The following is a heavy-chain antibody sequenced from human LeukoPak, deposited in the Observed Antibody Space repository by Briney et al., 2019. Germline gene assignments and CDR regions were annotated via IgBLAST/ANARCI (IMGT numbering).Heavy chain of an antibody. CDR3: ARDVGDIVVVPAAINDY. D-gene: IGHD2-2*02. J-gene: IGHJ4*02. V-gene: IGHV1-69*13. CDR1: GGIFSSYA. CDR2: IIPIFGTA. Sequence: SVKVSCKASGGIFSSYAISWVRQAPGQGLEWMGGIIPIFGTANYAQKFQGRVTITADESTSTAYMELSSLRSEDTAVYYCARDVGDIVVVPAAINDYWGQGTLVTVSS.